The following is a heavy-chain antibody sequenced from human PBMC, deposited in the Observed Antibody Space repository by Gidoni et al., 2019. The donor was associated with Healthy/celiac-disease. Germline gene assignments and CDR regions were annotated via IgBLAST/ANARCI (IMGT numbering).Heavy chain of an antibody. J-gene: IGHJ5*02. CDR3: ARGGYYTIGWFDP. CDR1: GFPFSSYW. V-gene: IGHV3-74*01. CDR2: INSDGSST. D-gene: IGHD3-3*01. Sequence: EVQLVESGGGVVQPGGSLRLSCAASGFPFSSYWMHWVRQAPGKGLVWVSRINSDGSSTSYADSVKGRFTISRDNAKNTLYLQMNSLRAEDTAVYYCARGGYYTIGWFDPWGQGTLVTVSS.